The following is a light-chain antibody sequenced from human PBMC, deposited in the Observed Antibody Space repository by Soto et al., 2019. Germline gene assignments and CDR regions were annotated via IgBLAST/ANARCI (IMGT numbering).Light chain of an antibody. Sequence: QSVLTQPRSVSGSPGQSVTISCTGTSSDVGGYNSVSWYQQHPGKAPQLIIYDVSKRPSGVPDRFSASKSGNTASLTISGLHAEDEAEYYCLSYAGSYIYVFGTGTKLTVL. CDR1: SSDVGGYNS. CDR2: DVS. V-gene: IGLV2-11*01. J-gene: IGLJ1*01. CDR3: LSYAGSYIYV.